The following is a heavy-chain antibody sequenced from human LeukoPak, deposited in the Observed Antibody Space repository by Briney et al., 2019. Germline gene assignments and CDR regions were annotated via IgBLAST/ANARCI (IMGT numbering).Heavy chain of an antibody. CDR3: ARLFRVGGTPTTYYYYYYMDV. V-gene: IGHV4-4*09. D-gene: IGHD1-26*01. CDR2: IYTSGAA. J-gene: IGHJ6*03. CDR1: GGSISSYY. Sequence: SQTLSLTCTVSGGSISSYYWSWLRQPPGKALEWIGYIYTSGAANYNPSLKSRVTISVATSKNQFSLNLRSVTAADTAVYYCARLFRVGGTPTTYYYYYYMDVWGKGTTVTVSS.